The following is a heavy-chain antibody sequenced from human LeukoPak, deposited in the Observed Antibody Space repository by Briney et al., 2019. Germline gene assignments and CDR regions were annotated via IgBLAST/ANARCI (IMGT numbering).Heavy chain of an antibody. D-gene: IGHD6-19*01. CDR1: GFTFGSYG. CDR2: IWYDGSNK. J-gene: IGHJ4*02. V-gene: IGHV3-33*01. CDR3: ARDRAARAVAGTGAVGY. Sequence: GGSLRLSCAASGFTFGSYGMHWVRQAPGKGLEWVAVIWYDGSNKYYADSVKGRFTISRDNSKNTLYLQMNSLRAEDTAVYYCARDRAARAVAGTGAVGYWDQGTLVTVSS.